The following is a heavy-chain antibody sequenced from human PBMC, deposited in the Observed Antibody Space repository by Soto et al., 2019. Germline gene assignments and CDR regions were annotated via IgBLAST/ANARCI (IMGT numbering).Heavy chain of an antibody. CDR1: GGSISSSSYY. Sequence: PSETLSLTCTVSGGSISSSSYYWGWIRQPPGKGLEWIGSIYYSGSTYYNPSLKSRVTISVDTSKNQFSLKLSSVTAADTAVYYCASGRGTGTTNYYYYYGMDVWDQMTTVTVSS. CDR2: IYYSGST. D-gene: IGHD1-1*01. CDR3: ASGRGTGTTNYYYYYGMDV. V-gene: IGHV4-39*01. J-gene: IGHJ6*02.